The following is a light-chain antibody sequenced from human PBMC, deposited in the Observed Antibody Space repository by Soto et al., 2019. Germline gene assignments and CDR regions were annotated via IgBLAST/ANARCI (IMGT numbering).Light chain of an antibody. CDR1: QTVTTDY. V-gene: IGKV3-20*01. CDR3: QHYGTSPT. CDR2: GTS. Sequence: EVVLTQSPGTLSLSPGERATLSCRASQTVTTDYLSWYQQKPGQAPRLLIFGTSTRATGIPDGFSGRRSGTDFSLTISRLEPEDFAVYYCQHYGTSPTFGQGTKVEIK. J-gene: IGKJ1*01.